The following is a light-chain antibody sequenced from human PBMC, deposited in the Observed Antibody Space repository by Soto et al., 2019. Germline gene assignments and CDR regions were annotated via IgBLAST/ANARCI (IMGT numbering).Light chain of an antibody. CDR2: DAS. CDR1: QSISRN. CDR3: QQRASWPPWT. V-gene: IGKV3-11*01. Sequence: ENLLTQSPATLSLSPGERATLSGRASQSISRNLAWYQQKPGQAPRLLIYDASNRATGIPDRFSGSGSGTDFTLTISSLEPEDFAVYYCQQRASWPPWTFGHGTKVEIK. J-gene: IGKJ1*01.